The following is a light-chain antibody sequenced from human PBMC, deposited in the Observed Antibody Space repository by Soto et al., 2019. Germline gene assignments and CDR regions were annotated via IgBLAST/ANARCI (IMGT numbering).Light chain of an antibody. CDR3: QHYGYSLWT. CDR1: QSVNTY. J-gene: IGKJ1*01. Sequence: EIVLTQSPATLSLSPGKRATLSCRASQSVNTYLAWYQQNPGQAPSLLIYGVSSRATGIPDRFSGSGSGTDFTLTITRLEPEDFAVYYCQHYGYSLWTFGQGTKVDIK. V-gene: IGKV3-20*01. CDR2: GVS.